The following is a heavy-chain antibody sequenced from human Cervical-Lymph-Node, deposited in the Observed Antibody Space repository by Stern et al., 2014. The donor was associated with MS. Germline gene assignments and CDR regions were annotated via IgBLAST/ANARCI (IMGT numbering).Heavy chain of an antibody. Sequence: EVQLVESGGGLVKTGGSLRLSCAVSGFSFSIYTMRWVRQAPGKGLEWVSSITGGSGDIYDGDSVKGRFTISRDDAKHSLYLQMNSLRAEDTAVYYCARGDGAYDFWGQGTLVTVSS. D-gene: IGHD3-16*01. CDR3: ARGDGAYDF. CDR1: GFSFSIYT. V-gene: IGHV3-21*01. J-gene: IGHJ4*02. CDR2: ITGGSGDI.